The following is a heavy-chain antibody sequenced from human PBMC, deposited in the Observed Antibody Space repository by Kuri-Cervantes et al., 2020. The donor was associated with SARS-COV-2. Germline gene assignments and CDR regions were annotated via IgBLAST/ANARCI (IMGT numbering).Heavy chain of an antibody. CDR3: ARGRQVRLRFLEWLFEWFDP. CDR1: GYTFTGYY. Sequence: ASVKVSCKASGYTFTGYYMHWVRQAPGQGLEWMGWINPNRGGTNYAQKFQGRVTMTRDTSISTAYMELSRLRSDDTAVYYCARGRQVRLRFLEWLFEWFDPWGQGTLVTVSS. J-gene: IGHJ5*02. V-gene: IGHV1-2*02. CDR2: INPNRGGT. D-gene: IGHD3-3*01.